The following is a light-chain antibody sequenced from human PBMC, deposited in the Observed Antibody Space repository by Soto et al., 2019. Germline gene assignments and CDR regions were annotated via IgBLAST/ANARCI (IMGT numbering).Light chain of an antibody. CDR2: KAS. Sequence: DIQMTQSPSTVSASVGDRVTITCRASQNINTWLAWYQQKPGKAPKLLILKASSLESGVPSRFSGRGSGTEFTLTISSLQHDDLATYYCQQYNNYFWAFGQGTRVEIK. J-gene: IGKJ1*01. CDR1: QNINTW. V-gene: IGKV1-5*03. CDR3: QQYNNYFWA.